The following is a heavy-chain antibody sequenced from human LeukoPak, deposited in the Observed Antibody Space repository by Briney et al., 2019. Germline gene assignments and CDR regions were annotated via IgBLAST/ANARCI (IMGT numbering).Heavy chain of an antibody. CDR2: IIPIFGTA. CDR1: GGTFSSYA. V-gene: IGHV1-69*13. CDR3: AKDDGYDFWSGSTGSLFLVY. D-gene: IGHD3-3*01. Sequence: SVKVSCKASGGTFSSYAISWVRQAPGQGLEWMGGIIPIFGTANYAQKFQGRVTITADESTSTAYMELSSLRAEDTAVYYCAKDDGYDFWSGSTGSLFLVYWGQGTLVTVSS. J-gene: IGHJ4*02.